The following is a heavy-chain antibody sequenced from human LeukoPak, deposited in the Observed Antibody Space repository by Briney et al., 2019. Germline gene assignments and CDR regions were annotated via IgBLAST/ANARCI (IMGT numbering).Heavy chain of an antibody. Sequence: GGSLRLSCAASGFTFSSYGMHWVRQAPGKGLEWVAFIRYDGSNKYYADSVKGRFTISRDNSKNTLCLQMNSLRAEDTAVYYCAKEKYYDSSGSDYWGQGTLVTVSS. D-gene: IGHD3-22*01. CDR3: AKEKYYDSSGSDY. CDR2: IRYDGSNK. CDR1: GFTFSSYG. J-gene: IGHJ4*02. V-gene: IGHV3-30*02.